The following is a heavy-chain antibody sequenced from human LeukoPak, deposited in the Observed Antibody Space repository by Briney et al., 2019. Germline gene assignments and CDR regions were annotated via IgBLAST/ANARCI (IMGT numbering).Heavy chain of an antibody. J-gene: IGHJ5*02. V-gene: IGHV1-2*02. CDR3: AREEDEVRATDSAPNWFDP. CDR1: GYTFTGYY. D-gene: IGHD3-10*01. Sequence: ASVKVSCKASGYTFTGYYMHWVRQAPGQGLEWMGWINPNSGGTNYAQKFQGRVTMTRDTSISTAYMELSRLRSDDTAVYYCAREEDEVRATDSAPNWFDPWGQGTLVTVSS. CDR2: INPNSGGT.